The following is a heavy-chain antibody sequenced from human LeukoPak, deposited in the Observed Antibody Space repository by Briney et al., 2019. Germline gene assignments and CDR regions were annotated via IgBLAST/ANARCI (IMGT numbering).Heavy chain of an antibody. D-gene: IGHD2-15*01. CDR3: AREDQPRGTFDY. CDR1: GFTFSNYW. V-gene: IGHV3-7*05. J-gene: IGHJ4*02. CDR2: IKQDGSEK. Sequence: GGSLRLSCAASGFTFSNYWMTWVRQAPGKGLEWVANIKQDGSEKYYVDSVKGRFTISRDNAKNSLYLQMNSLRAEDTALYYCAREDQPRGTFDYWGQGILVTV.